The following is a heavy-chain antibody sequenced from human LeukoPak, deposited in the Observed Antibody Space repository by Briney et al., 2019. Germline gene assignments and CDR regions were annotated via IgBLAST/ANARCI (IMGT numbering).Heavy chain of an antibody. V-gene: IGHV3-48*03. D-gene: IGHD5-24*01. Sequence: GGSLRLSCAASGFTFSTSEMNCVRQAPGKGLAWISYISSRGRTIFYADSVKGRFIISRDNAKNSLYLQMNSLRAEDTAVYYCARDSGGHNYALDGFDIWGQGTMVTVSS. CDR2: ISSRGRTI. CDR3: ARDSGGHNYALDGFDI. CDR1: GFTFSTSE. J-gene: IGHJ3*02.